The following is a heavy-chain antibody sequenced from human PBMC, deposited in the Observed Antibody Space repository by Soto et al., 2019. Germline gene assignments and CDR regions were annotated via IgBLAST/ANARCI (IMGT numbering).Heavy chain of an antibody. V-gene: IGHV3-74*01. D-gene: IGHD4-4*01. CDR3: ARETYRGFYFDY. Sequence: EVHLVESGGGLVQAGGSLRLSCAASGFTFTDYWTHWVRQAPGKGLVWVSRINSDGSRTSYADSVTGRFTISRDNSKNTLYLQVNSLRVEDTALYYCARETYRGFYFDYWGQGTLVTVSS. J-gene: IGHJ4*02. CDR1: GFTFTDYW. CDR2: INSDGSRT.